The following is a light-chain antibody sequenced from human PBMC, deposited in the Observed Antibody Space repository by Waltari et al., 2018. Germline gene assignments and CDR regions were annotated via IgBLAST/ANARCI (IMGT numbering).Light chain of an antibody. J-gene: IGKJ2*01. CDR3: QQRSNWTPHT. CDR2: DAS. Sequence: TVLTQSPATLSLSPVDTATLACRASQSVGSYLAWYQQKPGQAPRLLIYDASNRATGIPGRFRGSGSGTDFTLTISSLEAEDFAVYYCQQRSNWTPHTFGQGARLEIK. V-gene: IGKV3-11*01. CDR1: QSVGSY.